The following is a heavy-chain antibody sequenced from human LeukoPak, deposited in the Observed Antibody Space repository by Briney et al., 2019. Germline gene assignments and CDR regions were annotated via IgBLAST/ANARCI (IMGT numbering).Heavy chain of an antibody. CDR2: IKQDGSEK. D-gene: IGHD3-10*01. V-gene: IGHV3-7*01. CDR3: ARVGTMVRGVNFNWFDP. Sequence: PGGSLRLSCAASGFTFSSYGMHWVRQAPGKGLEWVANIKQDGSEKYYVDSVKGRFTISRDNAKNSLYLQMNSLRAEDTAVYYCARVGTMVRGVNFNWFDPWGQGTLVTVSS. CDR1: GFTFSSYG. J-gene: IGHJ5*02.